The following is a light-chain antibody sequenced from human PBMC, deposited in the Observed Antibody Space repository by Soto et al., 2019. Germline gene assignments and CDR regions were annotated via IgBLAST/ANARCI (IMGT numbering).Light chain of an antibody. J-gene: IGLJ3*02. CDR1: RSNIGNNF. CDR3: AAWDDSLYGFWV. Sequence: QSALTQPPSASGTPGLRVTISCSGSRSNIGNNFVYWYVQLPGTAPKLLISRTNQRPSGVPDRFSGSKSGTSASLAISGLRSEDEADYYCAAWDDSLYGFWVFGGGTKVTVL. V-gene: IGLV1-47*01. CDR2: RTN.